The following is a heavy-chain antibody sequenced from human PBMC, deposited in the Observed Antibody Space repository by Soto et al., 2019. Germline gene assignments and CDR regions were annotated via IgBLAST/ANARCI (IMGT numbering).Heavy chain of an antibody. CDR3: ARVSSSSWYPGWFDP. D-gene: IGHD6-13*01. CDR1: DGSISSYY. CDR2: IYYSGST. J-gene: IGHJ5*02. V-gene: IGHV4-59*01. Sequence: SETLSLTCTVSDGSISSYYWSWIRQPPGKGLEWIGYIYYSGSTNYNPSLKSRVTISVDTSKNQFSLKLSSVTAADTAVYYCARVSSSSWYPGWFDPWGQGTLVTVSS.